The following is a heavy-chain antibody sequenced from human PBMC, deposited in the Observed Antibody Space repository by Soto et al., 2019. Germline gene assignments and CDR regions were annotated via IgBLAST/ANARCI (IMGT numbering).Heavy chain of an antibody. CDR1: GYTLTELS. V-gene: IGHV1-24*01. Sequence: QVELVQSGAEVKKPGASVKVSCKVSGYTLTELSMHWVRQAPGKGLEWMGVFDAEDGAAAYAQNFQGRVTVTVDTSTATASMEVTSLRSEDTAVYYCATDLFPDYADAWVTFRPADYWGQGTQVTVSS. CDR3: ATDLFPDYADAWVTFRPADY. CDR2: FDAEDGAA. D-gene: IGHD3-16*02. J-gene: IGHJ4*02.